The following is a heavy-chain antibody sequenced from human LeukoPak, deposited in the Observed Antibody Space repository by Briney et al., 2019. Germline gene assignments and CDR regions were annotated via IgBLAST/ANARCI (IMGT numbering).Heavy chain of an antibody. CDR3: AKTWRGRGCYGYGQSEYFYYMDV. CDR2: IGYGGSDT. J-gene: IGHJ6*03. CDR1: GFTLISYE. Sequence: PGGCLRLSCTVPGFTLISYEMTWCRQAPGRGLEWVSSIGYGGSDTPYADSVKGRFPIPRDNSKNTLWMQMNSLKGEDTAVYYCAKTWRGRGCYGYGQSEYFYYMDVWGKGTTVTISS. D-gene: IGHD5-18*01. V-gene: IGHV3-23*01.